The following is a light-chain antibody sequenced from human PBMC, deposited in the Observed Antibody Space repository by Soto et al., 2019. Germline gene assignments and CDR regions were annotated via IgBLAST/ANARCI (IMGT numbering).Light chain of an antibody. J-gene: IGKJ4*01. V-gene: IGKV1-5*03. CDR3: QQYNSYSPLT. CDR2: KAS. Sequence: DIQMTQSPSTLSASLVDRVTITCLASQSISSWLAWYQQKPGKAPKLLIYKASSLESGVPSRFSGSGSGTEFTLTISSLQPDDFATYYCQQYNSYSPLTFGGGTKVDIK. CDR1: QSISSW.